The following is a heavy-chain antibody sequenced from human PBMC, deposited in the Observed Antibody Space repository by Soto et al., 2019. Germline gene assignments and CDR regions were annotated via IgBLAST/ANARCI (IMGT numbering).Heavy chain of an antibody. V-gene: IGHV3-23*01. J-gene: IGHJ5*02. D-gene: IGHD3-9*01. CDR2: ISGSGGST. Sequence: PGGSLRLSCAASGFTFSSYAMSWVRQAPGKGLEWVSAISGSGGSTYYADSVKGRFTISRDNSKNTLYLQMNSLGAEDTAAYYCARRGFYDILNGNGFDPWGQGTMLTVSS. CDR1: GFTFSSYA. CDR3: ARRGFYDILNGNGFDP.